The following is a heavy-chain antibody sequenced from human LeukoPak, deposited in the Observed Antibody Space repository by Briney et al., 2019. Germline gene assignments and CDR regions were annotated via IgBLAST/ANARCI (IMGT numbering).Heavy chain of an antibody. D-gene: IGHD6-13*01. Sequence: PGGSLRPSCAASGFTFTTYAMSWVRQAPGKGLEWVSSISGRGGGTYYADSVKGRFAISRDNSKTSLYLQMNRLRAEDTAVYYCAKHEKYSSSWNDYWGQGTLVTVSS. J-gene: IGHJ4*02. CDR1: GFTFTTYA. CDR3: AKHEKYSSSWNDY. V-gene: IGHV3-23*01. CDR2: ISGRGGGT.